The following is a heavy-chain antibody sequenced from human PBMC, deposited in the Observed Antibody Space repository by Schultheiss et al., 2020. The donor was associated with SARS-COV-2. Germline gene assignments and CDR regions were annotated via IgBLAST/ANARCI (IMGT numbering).Heavy chain of an antibody. CDR1: GGTFSSYA. Sequence: ASVKVSCKASGGTFSSYAISWVRQAPGQGLEWMEIINPSGGSTSYAQKFQGRVTMTRDTSTSTVYMELSSLRSEDTAVYYCARVGPWGRTGFDYWGQGTLVTVSS. CDR2: INPSGGST. V-gene: IGHV1-46*01. J-gene: IGHJ4*02. D-gene: IGHD7-27*01. CDR3: ARVGPWGRTGFDY.